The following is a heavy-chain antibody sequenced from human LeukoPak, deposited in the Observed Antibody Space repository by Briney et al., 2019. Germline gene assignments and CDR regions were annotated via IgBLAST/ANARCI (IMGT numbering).Heavy chain of an antibody. D-gene: IGHD5-18*01. Sequence: GGSLRLSCAASGFIFSSYGMNWVRQAPGKGLEWVSYISSSGSTIYYADSVKGRFTISRDNAKNSLYLQMNSLRAEDTAVYYCTREENTALVTWFDYWGQGTLVTVSS. CDR3: TREENTALVTWFDY. J-gene: IGHJ4*02. CDR1: GFIFSSYG. V-gene: IGHV3-48*03. CDR2: ISSSGSTI.